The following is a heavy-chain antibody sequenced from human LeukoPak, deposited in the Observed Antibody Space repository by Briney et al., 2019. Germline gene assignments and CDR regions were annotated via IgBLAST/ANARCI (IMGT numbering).Heavy chain of an antibody. V-gene: IGHV4-34*01. D-gene: IGHD5-12*01. CDR3: ARGSGYTGNED. CDR2: INHSGSA. J-gene: IGHJ4*02. Sequence: SETLSLTCDVYGGSFSGYYCTWIRQPPGEGLEWIGEINHSGSANYNPSLKSRVTISVDTSKNQSSLKLSSVTAADTAVYHCARGSGYTGNEDWGQGTLVTVSS. CDR1: GGSFSGYY.